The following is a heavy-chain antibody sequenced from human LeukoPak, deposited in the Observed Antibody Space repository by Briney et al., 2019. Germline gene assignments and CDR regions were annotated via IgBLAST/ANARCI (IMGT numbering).Heavy chain of an antibody. Sequence: SETLSLTCTVSGASISRYYWSSIRQPPGKGLEWIGYIHYSGGTNYNASLKSRVAMSLDTSKNQFSLRLRSVTAADTALYFCAVGGYCSSSSCFAPLFDWWGQGTLVTVSS. CDR3: AVGGYCSSSSCFAPLFDW. J-gene: IGHJ4*02. V-gene: IGHV4-59*01. CDR1: GASISRYY. CDR2: IHYSGGT. D-gene: IGHD2-2*01.